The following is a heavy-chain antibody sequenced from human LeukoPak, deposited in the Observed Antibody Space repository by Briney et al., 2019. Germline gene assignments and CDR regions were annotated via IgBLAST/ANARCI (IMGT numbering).Heavy chain of an antibody. CDR1: GYTFGSYS. V-gene: IGHV1-18*04. D-gene: IGHD2-15*01. CDR3: ARDHCSGGNCNAYYDF. Sequence: ASVKVSSKASGYTFGSYSISWVRRAPGQWLEWMGWISTYSDKTNYVQRLQGRVTMTTDTSTSTAYMELRSLTSDDTAVYYCARDHCSGGNCNAYYDFWGQGALVTVSS. J-gene: IGHJ4*02. CDR2: ISTYSDKT.